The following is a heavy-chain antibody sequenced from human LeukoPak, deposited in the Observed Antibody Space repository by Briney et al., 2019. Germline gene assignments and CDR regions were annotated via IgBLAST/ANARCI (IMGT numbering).Heavy chain of an antibody. Sequence: PGGSLRLSCAASGFTFSSYAMSWVRQAPGKGLEWVSAISGSGGSTYYADSVKGRFTISRDNSKNTLYLQMNSLRAEDTAVYYCASRLPYYYDSSGYYYPDPPPFDIWGQGTMVTVSS. D-gene: IGHD3-22*01. J-gene: IGHJ3*02. V-gene: IGHV3-23*01. CDR2: ISGSGGST. CDR1: GFTFSSYA. CDR3: ASRLPYYYDSSGYYYPDPPPFDI.